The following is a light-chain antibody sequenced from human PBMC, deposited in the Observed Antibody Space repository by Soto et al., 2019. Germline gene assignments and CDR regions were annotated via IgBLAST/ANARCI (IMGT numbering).Light chain of an antibody. CDR1: SNDVGGYMF. CDR2: DVT. CDR3: MSYTNTVAWV. J-gene: IGLJ3*02. Sequence: QSALTQPASVSGSPGQSITISCSGTSNDVGGYMFVSWYQQHPGKAPKLLIYDVTVRPSGVSNRFSGSKSGNTASLTISGLQAEDEADYYCMSYTNTVAWVFGGGTKLTVL. V-gene: IGLV2-14*03.